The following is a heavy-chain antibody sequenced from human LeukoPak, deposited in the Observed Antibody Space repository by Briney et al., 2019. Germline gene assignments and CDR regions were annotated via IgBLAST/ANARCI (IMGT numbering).Heavy chain of an antibody. Sequence: GSXRLSXXXXGFSFRXSSLSWVRQAPGKGLEWVSSISSDGGNTYYGDPVKGRFTIFRDNAKNSVYLQMNSLIVDDTAVYYCTGERLAGGFDIWGQGTLVTVSS. CDR2: ISSDGGNT. CDR3: TGERLAGGFDI. CDR1: GFSFRXSS. V-gene: IGHV3-21*01. D-gene: IGHD2-15*01. J-gene: IGHJ3*02.